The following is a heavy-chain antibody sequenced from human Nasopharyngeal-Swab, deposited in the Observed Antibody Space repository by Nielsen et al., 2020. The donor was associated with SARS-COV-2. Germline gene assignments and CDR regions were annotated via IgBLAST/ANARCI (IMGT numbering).Heavy chain of an antibody. J-gene: IGHJ4*02. CDR3: AKGFGSYHTPFDY. D-gene: IGHD1-26*01. V-gene: IGHV3-21*04. CDR2: ISPTSDYI. Sequence: GESLKISCAASGFTFSSYTMNWVRQAPGKGLEWVSSISPTSDYIYYAESVKGRFTISRDNAKNSLFLQMNSLRAEETAVYYCAKGFGSYHTPFDYWGQGTLVTVSS. CDR1: GFTFSSYT.